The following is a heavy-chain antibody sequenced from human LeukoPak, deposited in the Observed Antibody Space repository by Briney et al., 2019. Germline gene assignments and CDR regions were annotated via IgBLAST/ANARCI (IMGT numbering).Heavy chain of an antibody. CDR3: ARIPLYSSRNNWFDP. Sequence: SETLSLTCAVYGGSFSGYYWSWIPQPPGKGLEWIGEINHSGSTNYNPSLKSRVTISVDTSKNQFSLKLSSVTAADTAVYYCARIPLYSSRNNWFDPWGQGTLVTVSS. V-gene: IGHV4-34*01. J-gene: IGHJ5*02. D-gene: IGHD6-13*01. CDR1: GGSFSGYY. CDR2: INHSGST.